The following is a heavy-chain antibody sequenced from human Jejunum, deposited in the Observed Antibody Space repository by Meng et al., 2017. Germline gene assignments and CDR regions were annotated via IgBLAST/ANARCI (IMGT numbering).Heavy chain of an antibody. CDR2: IYYSGST. D-gene: IGHD1-26*01. V-gene: IGHV4-30-4*01. CDR1: GDSFNRPYYY. CDR3: ARSPYSGSALPFFDY. Sequence: QVQLEKSGPGLVEPLQPPTLPSTASGDSFNRPYYYWSWSRQPPEKGLEWIGYIYYSGSTYYNPSLKSRVSISGDTSNKQFSLKLTSVTAADTAVYYCARSPYSGSALPFFDYWGQGSLVTVSS. J-gene: IGHJ4*02.